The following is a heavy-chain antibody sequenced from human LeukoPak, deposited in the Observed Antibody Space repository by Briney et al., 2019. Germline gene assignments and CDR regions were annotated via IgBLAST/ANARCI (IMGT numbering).Heavy chain of an antibody. CDR2: LYNDAFDSAT. Sequence: PGGSLRLSCVGSGFTVSSSFMSWVRQAPGKGLEWVSNLYNDAFDSATYYADSMKGRFTISRDNSKNTLYLQMNSLRTEDTAVYYCARACSAGSCYLVAFDIWGQGTMVTVSS. D-gene: IGHD2-15*01. CDR1: GFTVSSSF. V-gene: IGHV3-53*01. J-gene: IGHJ3*02. CDR3: ARACSAGSCYLVAFDI.